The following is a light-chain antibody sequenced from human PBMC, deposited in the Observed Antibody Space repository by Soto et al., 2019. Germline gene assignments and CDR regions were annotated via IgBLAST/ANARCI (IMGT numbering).Light chain of an antibody. CDR2: EVG. V-gene: IGLV2-14*01. CDR3: CSYASGSIYV. Sequence: QSALTQPASVSGSPGQSITISCTGTSSDVGAFNYVSWYLQYPGKAPKLMIYEVGNRPSGVSNRFSGSKSGNTASLTISGLQAEDEADYCCCSYASGSIYVFGTGTKLTVL. J-gene: IGLJ1*01. CDR1: SSDVGAFNY.